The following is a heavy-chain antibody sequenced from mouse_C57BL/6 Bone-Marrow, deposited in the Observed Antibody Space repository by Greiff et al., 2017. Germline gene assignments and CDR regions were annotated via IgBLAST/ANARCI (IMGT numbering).Heavy chain of an antibody. D-gene: IGHD2-5*01. CDR3: ARIADYSNWDY. J-gene: IGHJ2*01. CDR1: GYTFTSYW. Sequence: QVQLQQPGAELVKPGASVKLSCKASGYTFTSYWMHWVKQRPGQGLEWIGMIHPNSGSTNYNEKFKSKATLTVDTSSSTAYMQLSSLTSEDSAVYFCARIADYSNWDYWGQGTTLTVSS. CDR2: IHPNSGST. V-gene: IGHV1-64*01.